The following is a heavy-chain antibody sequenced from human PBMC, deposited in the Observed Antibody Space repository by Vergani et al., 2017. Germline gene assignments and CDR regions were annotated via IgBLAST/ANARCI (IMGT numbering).Heavy chain of an antibody. CDR1: GGSMSGYY. V-gene: IGHV4-59*01. CDR2: MYHSGST. D-gene: IGHD3-10*01. CDR3: GRVADFYGLGSRLLDL. Sequence: QVRLQESGPGLVKPSETLSLTCSVSGGSMSGYYWSWIRQPPGKELEWIGYMYHSGSTNYNPPLETRVTISGDTSKNQFSLKLNSVTAADTAVYYCGRVADFYGLGSRLLDLWGQGILVTVSS. J-gene: IGHJ5*02.